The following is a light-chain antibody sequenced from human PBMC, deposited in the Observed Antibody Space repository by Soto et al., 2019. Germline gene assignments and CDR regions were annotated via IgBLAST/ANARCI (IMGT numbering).Light chain of an antibody. J-gene: IGLJ2*01. V-gene: IGLV2-8*01. CDR1: SSDVGGYNY. CDR2: EVS. Sequence: QSALTQPPSASGSPGQSVTISCTGTSSDVGGYNYVSWYQQHPGKAPKVMIYEVSKRPSGVPDRFSGSKSGNTASLTVSGLQAEYEADYYCSSYGGRNNLLFGGGTKLTVL. CDR3: SSYGGRNNLL.